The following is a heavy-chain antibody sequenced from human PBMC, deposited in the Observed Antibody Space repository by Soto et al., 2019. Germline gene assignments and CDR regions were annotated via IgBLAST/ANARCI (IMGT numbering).Heavy chain of an antibody. Sequence: SQTLSLTCAISGDSVSRNIAAWNWIRQSPSRGLEWLGRTYYRSKWYKEYAASVKSRITINPDTSKNQFSLQLNSVSPEDTAVYYCARTVGWLDPWGQGSLVTVSS. J-gene: IGHJ5*02. CDR3: ARTVGWLDP. D-gene: IGHD1-26*01. V-gene: IGHV6-1*01. CDR2: TYYRSKWYK. CDR1: GDSVSRNIAA.